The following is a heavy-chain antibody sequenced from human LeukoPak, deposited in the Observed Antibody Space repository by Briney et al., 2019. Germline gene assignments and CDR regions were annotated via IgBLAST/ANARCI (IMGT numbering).Heavy chain of an antibody. V-gene: IGHV3-23*01. Sequence: QAGGSLRLSCAASGFTFSSYAMSWVRQAPGKGLEWVSAISGSGGSTYYADSVKGRFTISRDNSKNTLYLQMNSLRAEDTAVYYCAKTGGLDLVYFDYWGQGTLVTVSS. J-gene: IGHJ4*02. CDR1: GFTFSSYA. D-gene: IGHD3-9*01. CDR2: ISGSGGST. CDR3: AKTGGLDLVYFDY.